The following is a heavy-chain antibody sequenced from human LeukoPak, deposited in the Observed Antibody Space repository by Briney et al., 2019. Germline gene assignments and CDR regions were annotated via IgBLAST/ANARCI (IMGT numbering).Heavy chain of an antibody. CDR3: ARDTGAYYDSGGLDY. CDR2: ISSSSYI. Sequence: GGSLRLSCAASGFTFSSYSMNWVRQAPGKGLEWVSSISSSSYIYYADSVKGRFTISRDNAKNSLYLQMNSLRAEDTAVYYCARDTGAYYDSGGLDYWGQGTLVTVSS. CDR1: GFTFSSYS. J-gene: IGHJ4*02. V-gene: IGHV3-21*01. D-gene: IGHD3-22*01.